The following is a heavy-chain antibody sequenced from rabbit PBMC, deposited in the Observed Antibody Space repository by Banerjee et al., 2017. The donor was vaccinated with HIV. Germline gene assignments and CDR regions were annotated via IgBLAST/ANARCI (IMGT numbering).Heavy chain of an antibody. CDR3: ARRLSDGGGYATFPAFDP. CDR1: GFSFSSAYY. CDR2: IYTGGTNT. J-gene: IGHJ2*01. V-gene: IGHV1S45*01. Sequence: QEQLEESGGGLVKPEGSLTLTCTASGFSFSSAYYMCWVRQAPGKGLEWIGCIYTGGTNTWYASWVNGRFTISKTSSTTVTLQMTSLTVADTATYFCARRLSDGGGYATFPAFDPWGQGTLVTVS. D-gene: IGHD6-1*01.